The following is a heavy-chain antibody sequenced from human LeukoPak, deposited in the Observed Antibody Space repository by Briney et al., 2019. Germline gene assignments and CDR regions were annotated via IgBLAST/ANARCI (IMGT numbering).Heavy chain of an antibody. CDR3: GRDRVGGRGYSLDY. J-gene: IGHJ4*02. Sequence: GGSLRLSCAASGFTFSSYAMTWVRQAPGKGLEWVSVISGRGGSTYYADSVKGRFTISRDNSKNTLYLQMNNLRAEDTALYYCGRDRVGGRGYSLDYLGQGTLVTVSS. CDR2: ISGRGGST. CDR1: GFTFSSYA. V-gene: IGHV3-23*01. D-gene: IGHD5-18*01.